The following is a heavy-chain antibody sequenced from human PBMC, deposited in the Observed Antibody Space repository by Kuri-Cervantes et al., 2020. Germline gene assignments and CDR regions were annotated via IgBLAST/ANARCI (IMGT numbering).Heavy chain of an antibody. CDR3: ARGYCSSTSCYDFDY. Sequence: ASVKVSCKASGYTFTSYYMHWVRQAPGQGLEWMGWISAYNGNTHYAQTLQGRVTMTTDTSTSTAHMELRSLRSDDTAVYYCARGYCSSTSCYDFDYWGQGTLVTVSS. D-gene: IGHD2-2*01. V-gene: IGHV1-18*04. J-gene: IGHJ4*02. CDR2: ISAYNGNT. CDR1: GYTFTSYY.